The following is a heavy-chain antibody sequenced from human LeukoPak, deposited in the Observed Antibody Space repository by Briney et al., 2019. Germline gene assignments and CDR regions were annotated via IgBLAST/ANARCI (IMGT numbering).Heavy chain of an antibody. V-gene: IGHV1-8*01. D-gene: IGHD6-6*01. CDR2: MNPNSGNT. CDR1: GYTFTSYD. J-gene: IGHJ5*02. CDR3: ARARGSIAARRGNWFDP. Sequence: ASVKVSCKASGYTFTSYDINWVRQATGQGLEWMGWMNPNSGNTGYAQKFQGRVTMTGNTSISTAYMELSSLRSEDTAVYYCARARGSIAARRGNWFDPWGQGTLVTVSS.